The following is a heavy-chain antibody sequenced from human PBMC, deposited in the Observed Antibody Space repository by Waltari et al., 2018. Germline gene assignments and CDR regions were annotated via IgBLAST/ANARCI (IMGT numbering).Heavy chain of an antibody. V-gene: IGHV3-48*04. CDR3: ARSSGYDVFEI. D-gene: IGHD3-22*01. CDR1: GFPFGTYS. Sequence: EVELEESGGGLVRPGGSLRLSCAGSGFPFGTYSVNWVRQAPGKGLEWVSYISNTAATIFYADSVKGRFTISRDNAENSVYLQMHSLRAEDTAVYYCARSSGYDVFEIWGQGTMVTVSS. J-gene: IGHJ3*02. CDR2: ISNTAATI.